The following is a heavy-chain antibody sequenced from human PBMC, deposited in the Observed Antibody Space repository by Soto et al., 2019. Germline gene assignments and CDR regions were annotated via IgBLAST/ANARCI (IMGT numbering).Heavy chain of an antibody. CDR3: ARVRSGSYYIDY. CDR1: GDSVSSNSAA. D-gene: IGHD1-26*01. V-gene: IGHV6-1*01. CDR2: TYYRSKWYN. J-gene: IGHJ4*02. Sequence: PXQALSLPSAISGDSVSSNSAACNWIRHSPSRGLEWLGRTYYRSKWYNDYAVSVKSRITINPDTSKNQFSLQLNSVTPEDTAVYYCARVRSGSYYIDYWGQGTLVTVSS.